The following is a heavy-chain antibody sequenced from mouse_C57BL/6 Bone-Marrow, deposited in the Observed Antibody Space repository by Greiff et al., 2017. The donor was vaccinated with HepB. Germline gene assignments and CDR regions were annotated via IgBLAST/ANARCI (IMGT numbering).Heavy chain of an antibody. CDR2: IWTGGGT. V-gene: IGHV2-9-1*01. D-gene: IGHD2-5*01. CDR1: GFSLTSYA. Sequence: VKLVESGPGLVAPSQSLSITCTVSGFSLTSYAISWVRQPPGKGLEWLGVIWTGGGTNYNSALKSRLSISKDNSKSQVFLKMNSLQTDDTARYYCARSWSNRYYAMDYWGQGTSVTVSS. CDR3: ARSWSNRYYAMDY. J-gene: IGHJ4*01.